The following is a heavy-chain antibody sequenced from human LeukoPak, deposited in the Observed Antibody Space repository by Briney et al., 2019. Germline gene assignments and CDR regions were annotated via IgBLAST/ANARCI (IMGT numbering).Heavy chain of an antibody. CDR2: IRYDGSNK. CDR1: GFTFSSYG. Sequence: PGGSLRLSCAASGFTFSSYGMHWVRQAPGKGLEWVAFIRYDGSNKYYADSVKGRFTISRDNSKNTLYLQMNSLRAEDTAVYYCAKLNPPDYYYYYMDVWGKGTTGTVSS. D-gene: IGHD1-14*01. J-gene: IGHJ6*03. V-gene: IGHV3-30*02. CDR3: AKLNPPDYYYYYMDV.